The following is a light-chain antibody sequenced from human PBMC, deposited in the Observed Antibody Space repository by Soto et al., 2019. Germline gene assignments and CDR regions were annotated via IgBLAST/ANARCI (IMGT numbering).Light chain of an antibody. CDR1: QTVGRF. Sequence: EIGLTQSPGTLSLSPGERATLSCRASQTVGRFLSWYQHSPGQGPRLLVYDASNRATGVPARFSGSGSGTDFTLTISRLDPEDFAVYYCQQYDNSPITFGQGTRRAIK. CDR3: QQYDNSPIT. CDR2: DAS. J-gene: IGKJ5*01. V-gene: IGKV3-20*01.